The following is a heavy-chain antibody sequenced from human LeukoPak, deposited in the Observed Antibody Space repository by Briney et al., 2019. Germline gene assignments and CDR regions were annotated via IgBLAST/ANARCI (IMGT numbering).Heavy chain of an antibody. CDR1: GGSISSSNW. CDR2: IYHSGST. Sequence: SETLSLTCAVSGGSISSSNWWRWVRQPPGKGLEWIGEIYHSGSTNYNPSLKSRVTISVDKSKNQFSLKLSSVTAADTAVYYCARDLLGYCSGGSCSDWGQGTLVTVSS. V-gene: IGHV4-4*02. J-gene: IGHJ4*02. D-gene: IGHD2-15*01. CDR3: ARDLLGYCSGGSCSD.